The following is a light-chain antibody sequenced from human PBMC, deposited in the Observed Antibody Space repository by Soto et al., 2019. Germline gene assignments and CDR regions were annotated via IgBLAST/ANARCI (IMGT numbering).Light chain of an antibody. CDR3: GSWESSLSAYV. CDR1: SXDVGGYNY. V-gene: IGLV2-14*01. J-gene: IGLJ1*01. Sequence: LTQPASVSGSPGQSITISCTGTSXDVGGYNYVSWYQQHPGKAPKLMIYEVSNRPSGVSNRFSGSKSGNTASLTISGLQGEDEADYYCGSWESSLSAYVFATGTKVTVL. CDR2: EVS.